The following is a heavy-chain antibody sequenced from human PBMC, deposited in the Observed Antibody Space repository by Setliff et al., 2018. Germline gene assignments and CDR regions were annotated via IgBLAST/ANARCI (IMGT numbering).Heavy chain of an antibody. J-gene: IGHJ5*02. CDR1: GFTFSTYA. CDR2: ISYDGSNK. Sequence: PGGSLRLSCAASGFTFSTYAMHWVRQAPGKGLEWVAVISYDGSNKYYADSVKGRFTISRDNSKNTLYLQMNSLRAEDTAVYYCARTRGSSGWLNWFDPWGQGTLVTVSS. V-gene: IGHV3-30*04. CDR3: ARTRGSSGWLNWFDP. D-gene: IGHD6-19*01.